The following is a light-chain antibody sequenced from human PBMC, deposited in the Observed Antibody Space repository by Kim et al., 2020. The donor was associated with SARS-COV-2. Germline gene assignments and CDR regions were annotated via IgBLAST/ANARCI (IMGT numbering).Light chain of an antibody. CDR2: GAS. J-gene: IGKJ2*01. CDR1: QSVSSN. CDR3: QQYNNWTYT. V-gene: IGKV3-15*01. Sequence: YVSQGERATHSCRASQSVSSNLASYQQKPGQAPRLLVYGASTRDTGNPARFSGSGSGTEFTLTISSLQSEDFAVYYCQQYNNWTYTFGQGTKLEI.